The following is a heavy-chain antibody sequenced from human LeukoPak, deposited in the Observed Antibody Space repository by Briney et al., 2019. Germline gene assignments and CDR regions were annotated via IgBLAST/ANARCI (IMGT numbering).Heavy chain of an antibody. Sequence: PGESLRLPCAASGFTFSSYWMHWVRQAPGKGLVWVSRVNPQGSGTSYTDSVKGRFTISRDNAKDALHLQMDNLRAEDTAVYYCARARWSSTGWFLGYWGQGTLVTVSS. CDR1: GFTFSSYW. J-gene: IGHJ4*02. D-gene: IGHD6-19*01. CDR3: ARARWSSTGWFLGY. V-gene: IGHV3-74*01. CDR2: VNPQGSGT.